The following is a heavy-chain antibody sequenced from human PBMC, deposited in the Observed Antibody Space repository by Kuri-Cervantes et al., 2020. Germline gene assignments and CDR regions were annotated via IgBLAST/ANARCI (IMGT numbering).Heavy chain of an antibody. J-gene: IGHJ3*02. V-gene: IGHV7-4-1*02. CDR3: ARDHDWNDELGAFDI. D-gene: IGHD1-1*01. CDR2: INTNTGNP. Sequence: ASVKVSCKASGYTFTSYATNWVRQAPGQGLEWMGWINTNTGNPTYAQGFTGRFVFSLDTSVSTAYLQISSLKAEDTAVYYCARDHDWNDELGAFDIWGQGTMVTVSS. CDR1: GYTFTSYA.